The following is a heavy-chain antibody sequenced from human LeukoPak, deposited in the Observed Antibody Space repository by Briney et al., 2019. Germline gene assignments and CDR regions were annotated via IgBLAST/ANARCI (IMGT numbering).Heavy chain of an antibody. D-gene: IGHD6-13*01. CDR2: IIPIFGTA. Sequence: SVKVSYKASGYTFTSYGISWVRQAPGQGLEWMGGIIPIFGTANYAQKFQGRVTITADESTSTAYMELSSLRSEDTAVYYCARDPVAAAGITSGVPSHWGQGTLVTVSS. V-gene: IGHV1-69*13. CDR1: GYTFTSYG. CDR3: ARDPVAAAGITSGVPSH. J-gene: IGHJ4*02.